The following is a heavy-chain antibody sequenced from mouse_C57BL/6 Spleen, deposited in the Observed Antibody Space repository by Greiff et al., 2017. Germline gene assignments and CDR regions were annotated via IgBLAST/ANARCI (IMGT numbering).Heavy chain of an antibody. J-gene: IGHJ2*01. CDR3: ARGEYFDY. V-gene: IGHV1-7*01. Sequence: QVQLQQSGAELAKPGASVKLSCKASGYTFTSYWMHWVKQRPGQGLEWIGYINPSSGYTKYNQKFKDKATVTADKSSSTAYMQLSSLTYEDSAVYYCARGEYFDYWGQGTTLTVSS. CDR2: INPSSGYT. CDR1: GYTFTSYW.